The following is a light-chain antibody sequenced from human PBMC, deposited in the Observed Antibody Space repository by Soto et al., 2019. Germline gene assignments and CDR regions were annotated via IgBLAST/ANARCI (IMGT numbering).Light chain of an antibody. J-gene: IGKJ2*01. CDR3: QQYYSYPTMYP. CDR2: AAS. CDR1: QGISSY. Sequence: AIRMTQSPSSFSASTGDRVTITCRASQGISSYLAWYQQKPGKAPKLLIYAASTLQSGVPSRFSGSGSGTHFTLTISCLQSEDFATYHCQQYYSYPTMYPFGQGTKLEIK. V-gene: IGKV1-8*01.